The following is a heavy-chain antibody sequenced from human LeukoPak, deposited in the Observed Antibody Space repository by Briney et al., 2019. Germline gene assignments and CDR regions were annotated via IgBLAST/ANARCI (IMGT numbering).Heavy chain of an antibody. CDR3: ARYATEPLWL. V-gene: IGHV3-74*01. Sequence: GGSLRLSCAASGFTVSSNYMSWVRQAPGKGLVWVSRINSDGSSTSYADSVKGRFTISRDNAKNTLYLQMNSLRAEDTAVYYCARYATEPLWLWGQGTLVTVSS. D-gene: IGHD2/OR15-2a*01. J-gene: IGHJ4*02. CDR2: INSDGSST. CDR1: GFTVSSNY.